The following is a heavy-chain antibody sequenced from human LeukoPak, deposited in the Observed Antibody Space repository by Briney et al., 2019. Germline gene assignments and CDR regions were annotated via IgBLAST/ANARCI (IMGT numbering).Heavy chain of an antibody. D-gene: IGHD3-10*01. CDR3: AIPPLSGSGSSRPLAGVHV. CDR2: ISSSGSTI. V-gene: IGHV3-11*04. CDR1: GFTFSDYY. J-gene: IGHJ6*02. Sequence: GGSLRLSCAASGFTFSDYYMSWIRQALGKGLEWVSYISSSGSTIYYADSVKGRFTISRDNAKNSLFLQMNSLRAEDTAVYYCAIPPLSGSGSSRPLAGVHVWGQGTSVTVSS.